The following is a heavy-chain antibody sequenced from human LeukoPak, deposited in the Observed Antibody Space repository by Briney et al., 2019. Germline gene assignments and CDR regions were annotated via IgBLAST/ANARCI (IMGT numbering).Heavy chain of an antibody. D-gene: IGHD6-19*01. CDR3: ARGYSSGWYNRESWFDP. Sequence: SETLSLTCTVSGGSISSSSYYWGWIRQPQGKGLEWIGYIYYSGSTNYNPSLKSRVTISVDTSKNQFSLKLSSVTAADTAVYYCARGYSSGWYNRESWFDPWGQGTLVTVSS. CDR1: GGSISSSSYY. CDR2: IYYSGST. V-gene: IGHV4-61*05. J-gene: IGHJ5*02.